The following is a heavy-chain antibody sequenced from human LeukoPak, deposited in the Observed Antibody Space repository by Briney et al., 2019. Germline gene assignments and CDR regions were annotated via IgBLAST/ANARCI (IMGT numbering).Heavy chain of an antibody. D-gene: IGHD4-17*01. CDR3: TTAPGDPPDY. J-gene: IGHJ4*02. CDR2: IKNKADGGTT. CDR1: GFTFRNSW. Sequence: GGSLRLSCVVSGFTFRNSWMSWVRQAPGKGLEWVGRIKNKADGGTTDYAAPVKGRFTISRDDSKNTLYLQMNSLKTEDTAVYYCTTAPGDPPDYWGQGTLVTVSP. V-gene: IGHV3-15*01.